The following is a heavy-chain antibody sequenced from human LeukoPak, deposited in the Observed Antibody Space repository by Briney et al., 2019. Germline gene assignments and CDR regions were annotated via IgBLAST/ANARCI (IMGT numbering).Heavy chain of an antibody. CDR2: INHSGST. CDR1: GGSFSGYY. CDR3: ARAHVWGSYRLYYFDY. J-gene: IGHJ4*02. D-gene: IGHD3-16*02. Sequence: SETLSLTCAIYGGSFSGYYWSWIRQPPGKGLEWIGEINHSGSTNYNPSLESRVTISGDSSKNLFSLKLSSVTAADTAVYYCARAHVWGSYRLYYFDYWGQGTLATVSS. V-gene: IGHV4-34*01.